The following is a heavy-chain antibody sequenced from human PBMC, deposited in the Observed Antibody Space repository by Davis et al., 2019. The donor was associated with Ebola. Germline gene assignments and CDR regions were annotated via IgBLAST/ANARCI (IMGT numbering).Heavy chain of an antibody. CDR1: GFTFSNAW. J-gene: IGHJ6*02. V-gene: IGHV3-11*01. CDR3: ARVSNKSGMDV. Sequence: GGSLRLSCAASGFTFSNAWMSWICQAPGKGLEWVSYISSSGSTIYYADSVKGRFTISRDNAKNSLYLQMNSLRAEDTAVYYCARVSNKSGMDVWGQGTTVTVSS. D-gene: IGHD1/OR15-1a*01. CDR2: ISSSGSTI.